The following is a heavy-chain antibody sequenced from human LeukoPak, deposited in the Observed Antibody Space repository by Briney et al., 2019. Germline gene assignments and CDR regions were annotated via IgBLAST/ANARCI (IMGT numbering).Heavy chain of an antibody. CDR2: IYSSGST. CDR3: ARLGRTANYYYYGMDV. V-gene: IGHV4-59*01. D-gene: IGHD2-21*02. Sequence: SETLSLTCTVSGGSISNSYWSWIRQPPGKGLEWIGYIYSSGSTNYNPSLKSRVTISVDTSRNQFSLKLSSVTAADTAVYYCARLGRTANYYYYGMDVWGQGTTVTVSS. J-gene: IGHJ6*02. CDR1: GGSISNSY.